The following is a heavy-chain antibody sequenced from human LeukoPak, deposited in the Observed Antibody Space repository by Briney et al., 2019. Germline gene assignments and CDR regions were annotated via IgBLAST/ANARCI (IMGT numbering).Heavy chain of an antibody. CDR1: GFTFSSYG. Sequence: PGGSLRLSCAASGFTFSSYGMHWVRQAPGKGLEWVAFIRYDGSNKYYADSVKGRFTISRDNSKNTLYLQMNSLRAEDTAVYYCAKVVLAKGAVAGNYFDYWGQGTLVTVSS. J-gene: IGHJ4*02. V-gene: IGHV3-30*02. D-gene: IGHD6-19*01. CDR2: IRYDGSNK. CDR3: AKVVLAKGAVAGNYFDY.